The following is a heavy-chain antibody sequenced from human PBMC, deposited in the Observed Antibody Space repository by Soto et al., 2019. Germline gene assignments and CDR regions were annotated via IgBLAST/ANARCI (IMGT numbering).Heavy chain of an antibody. CDR1: GFTFSSYG. D-gene: IGHD5-18*01. J-gene: IGHJ6*03. CDR2: IWYDGSNK. V-gene: IGHV3-33*01. Sequence: GGSLRLSCAASGFTFSSYGMHWVRQAPGKGLEWVAVIWYDGSNKYYADSVKGRFTISRDNSKNTLYLQMNSLRAEDTAVYYCARDGDTAMGDYYYYMDVWGKGTTVTVSS. CDR3: ARDGDTAMGDYYYYMDV.